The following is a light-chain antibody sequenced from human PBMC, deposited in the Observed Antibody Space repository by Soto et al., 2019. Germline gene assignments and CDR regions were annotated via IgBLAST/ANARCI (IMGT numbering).Light chain of an antibody. V-gene: IGKV3-11*01. CDR2: DAS. J-gene: IGKJ5*01. CDR3: QQRRSWQVT. CDR1: QSVSSY. Sequence: EIVLTQSPATLSLSPGERATLSCRAGQSVSSYLAWYQQKPGQAPRLLIYDASNRATGIPARFSGSGSGTDFTLTISSLEPEDFAVYYCQQRRSWQVTFGQGTRLEIK.